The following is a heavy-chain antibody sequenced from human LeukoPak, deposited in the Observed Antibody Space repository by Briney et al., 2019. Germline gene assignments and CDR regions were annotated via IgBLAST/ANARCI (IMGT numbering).Heavy chain of an antibody. CDR3: ARGRGYDSSGYYYYYYYMDV. J-gene: IGHJ6*03. V-gene: IGHV4-34*01. CDR2: INHSGST. CDR1: GGSFSGYY. D-gene: IGHD3-22*01. Sequence: SETLSLTCAVYGGSFSGYYWSWIRQPPGKGLEWIGEINHSGSTNYNPSLKSRVTISVDTFKNQFSLKLSSVTAADTAVYYCARGRGYDSSGYYYYYYYMDVWGKGTTVTVSS.